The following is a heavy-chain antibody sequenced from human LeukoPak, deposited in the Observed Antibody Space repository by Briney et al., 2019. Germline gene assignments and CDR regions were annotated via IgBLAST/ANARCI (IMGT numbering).Heavy chain of an antibody. V-gene: IGHV4-39*07. D-gene: IGHD6-13*01. J-gene: IGHJ5*02. CDR3: ARDSSLYNWFDP. CDR2: IYYSGST. Sequence: SETLSLTCTVSGGSISSSSYYWGWIRQPPGKGLEWIGSIYYSGSTYYNPSLKSRVTISVDTSKNQFSLKLSSVTAADTAVYYCARDSSLYNWFDPWGQGTPVTVSS. CDR1: GGSISSSSYY.